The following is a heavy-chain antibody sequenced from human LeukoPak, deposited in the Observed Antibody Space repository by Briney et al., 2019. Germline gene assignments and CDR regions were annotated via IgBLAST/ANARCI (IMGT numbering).Heavy chain of an antibody. D-gene: IGHD2-21*02. CDR3: ARHSLGGGDCCRIDY. CDR2: IYPGDSDT. J-gene: IGHJ4*02. V-gene: IGHV5-51*01. CDR1: GYSFTSYW. Sequence: PGESLKISCKGSGYSFTSYWIGWVRQMPGKGLEWMGIIYPGDSDTRYSPSFQGQVTISADKSISTAYLQWSSLKASDTAMYYCARHSLGGGDCCRIDYWGQGTLVTVSS.